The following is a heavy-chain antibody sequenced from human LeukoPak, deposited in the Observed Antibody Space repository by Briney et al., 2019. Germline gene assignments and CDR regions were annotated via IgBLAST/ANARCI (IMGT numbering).Heavy chain of an antibody. D-gene: IGHD5-12*01. CDR3: ARGGSSGCSNWFDP. CDR1: GGSISSFY. Sequence: SETLSLTCTVSGGSISSFYWSWIRQPPGKGLEWIGYVQDSGSTNYNPSLKSRVTISLDTSRNHVSLKLTSVTAADTAVYYCARGGSSGCSNWFDPWGQGILVTVSS. V-gene: IGHV4-59*01. J-gene: IGHJ5*02. CDR2: VQDSGST.